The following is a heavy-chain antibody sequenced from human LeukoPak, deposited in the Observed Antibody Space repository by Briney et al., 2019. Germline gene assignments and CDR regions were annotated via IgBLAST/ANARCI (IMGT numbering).Heavy chain of an antibody. Sequence: PGGSLRLSCAASGFTFRNYVIHWVRQAPGKGLEWVAVMSSDLNVKLYADSVKGRFTISRDNSRSTLYLQTNSLRPEDTAIYYCAREGYYGSGSPPSLYFDYWGQGTLVTVSS. CDR1: GFTFRNYV. CDR3: AREGYYGSGSPPSLYFDY. J-gene: IGHJ4*02. V-gene: IGHV3-30-3*01. D-gene: IGHD3-10*01. CDR2: MSSDLNVK.